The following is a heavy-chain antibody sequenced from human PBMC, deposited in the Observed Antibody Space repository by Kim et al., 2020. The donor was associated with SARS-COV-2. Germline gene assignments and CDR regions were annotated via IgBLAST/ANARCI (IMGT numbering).Heavy chain of an antibody. CDR2: INPSGGST. CDR1: GYTFTSYY. J-gene: IGHJ6*02. Sequence: ASVKVSCKASGYTFTSYYMHWVRQAPGQGLEWMGIINPSGGSTSYAQKFQGRVTMTRDTSTSTVYMELSSLRSEDTAVYYCARDGGTRWLQFINYYGMDVWGQGTTVTVSS. D-gene: IGHD5-12*01. CDR3: ARDGGTRWLQFINYYGMDV. V-gene: IGHV1-46*01.